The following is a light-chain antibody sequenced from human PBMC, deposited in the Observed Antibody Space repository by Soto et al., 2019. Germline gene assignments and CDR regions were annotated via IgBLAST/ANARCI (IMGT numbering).Light chain of an antibody. CDR1: QNINSK. CDR3: QQYDTYFRYT. Sequence: DIQMTQSPSTLSASVGDRVAITCRASQNINSKLAWYQKKPGKAPKLLISDAYNLESGVPSRFSGSVSGTEFTLPIAGLQHDDFATYYCQQYDTYFRYTFARGPHWTSN. V-gene: IGKV1-5*01. CDR2: DAY. J-gene: IGKJ2*01.